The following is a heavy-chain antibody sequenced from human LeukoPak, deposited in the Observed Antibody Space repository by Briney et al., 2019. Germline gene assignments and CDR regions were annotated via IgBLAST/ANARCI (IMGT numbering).Heavy chain of an antibody. CDR2: IYSGGST. V-gene: IGHV3-53*01. D-gene: IGHD6-19*01. Sequence: GGSLRPSCAASGFTVSSNYMSWVRQAPGKGLEWVSVIYSGGSTYYADSVKGRFTISRDNSKNTLYLQMNSLRAEDTAVYYCARAGDSSGWYSYFDYWGQGTLVTLSS. CDR1: GFTVSSNY. CDR3: ARAGDSSGWYSYFDY. J-gene: IGHJ4*02.